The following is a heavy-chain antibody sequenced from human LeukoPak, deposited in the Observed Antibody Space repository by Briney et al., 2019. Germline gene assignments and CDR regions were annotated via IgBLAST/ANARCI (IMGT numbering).Heavy chain of an antibody. V-gene: IGHV3-9*01. J-gene: IGHJ4*02. CDR3: AKEYCVGGSCYFDY. D-gene: IGHD2-15*01. CDR2: ISWNSGSI. Sequence: PGRSLRLSCAASGFTFDDYAMHWVRQAPGKGLEWVSGISWNSGSIGYADSVKGRFTISRDNAKNSLYLQMNSLRAEDTALYYCAKEYCVGGSCYFDYWGQGTLVTVSS. CDR1: GFTFDDYA.